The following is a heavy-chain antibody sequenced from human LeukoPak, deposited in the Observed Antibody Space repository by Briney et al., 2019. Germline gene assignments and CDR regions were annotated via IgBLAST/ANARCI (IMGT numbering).Heavy chain of an antibody. V-gene: IGHV3-21*01. Sequence: PGGSLRLSCAASGFTFSSYGMSWVRQAPGKGLEWVSSISSSSSYIYYADSVKGRFTISRDNAKNSLYLQMNSLRAEDTAVYYCARDRGIIKGILYYYYYMDVWGKGTTVTISS. CDR3: ARDRGIIKGILYYYYYMDV. D-gene: IGHD1-26*01. CDR1: GFTFSSYG. J-gene: IGHJ6*03. CDR2: ISSSSSYI.